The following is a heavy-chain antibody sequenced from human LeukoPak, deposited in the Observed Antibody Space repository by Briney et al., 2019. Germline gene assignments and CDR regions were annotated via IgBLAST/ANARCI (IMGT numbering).Heavy chain of an antibody. CDR3: ARDRPDYYDSSGFTDY. V-gene: IGHV3-21*04. Sequence: PGGSLRLSCAASGFTFSSYTMNWVRQAPGKGLEWVSSISSSSLYIYYADSVKGRFTISRDNAKNSLYLQMNSLRAEDTALYYCARDRPDYYDSSGFTDYWGQGTLVTVSS. CDR2: ISSSSLYI. D-gene: IGHD3-22*01. J-gene: IGHJ4*02. CDR1: GFTFSSYT.